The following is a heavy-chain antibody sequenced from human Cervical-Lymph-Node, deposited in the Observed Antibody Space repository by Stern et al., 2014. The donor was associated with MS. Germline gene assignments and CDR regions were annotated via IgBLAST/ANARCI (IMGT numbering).Heavy chain of an antibody. D-gene: IGHD5-24*01. CDR2: ISNSGGAI. CDR1: GFIFSDYY. CDR3: ARDPLRRDGYNFDD. V-gene: IGHV3-11*01. J-gene: IGHJ4*02. Sequence: QVQLVESGGGLVKPGGSLRLSCAASGFIFSDYYMNWIRQAPGQGLEWVSYISNSGGAIYYADSVKGRFTISRDNAKNSLYLQMNSLRAEDTAVYDCARDPLRRDGYNFDDWGQGALVTVSS.